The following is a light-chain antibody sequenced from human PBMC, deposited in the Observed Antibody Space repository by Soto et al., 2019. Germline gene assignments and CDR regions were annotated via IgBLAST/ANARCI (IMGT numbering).Light chain of an antibody. J-gene: IGKJ4*01. CDR2: GAS. Sequence: EIVMKQSPATLSVSPGERATLSCRASQSVSSNLAWYQQEPGQAPRLLIYGASTRATGIPARFSGSGSGTEFTLTSSRLQSEDFAVYYCQQYNNWPPPLTFGGGTKVEIK. CDR1: QSVSSN. V-gene: IGKV3-15*01. CDR3: QQYNNWPPPLT.